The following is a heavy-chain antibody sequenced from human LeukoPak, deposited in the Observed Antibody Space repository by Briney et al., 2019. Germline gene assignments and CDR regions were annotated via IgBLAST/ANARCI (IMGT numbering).Heavy chain of an antibody. CDR2: IYPGDSDT. V-gene: IGHV5-51*01. CDR3: ARLGSLTGPFDY. D-gene: IGHD3-9*01. CDR1: GYSFTSYW. Sequence: GESMKISCKGSGYSFTSYWIGWVRQMPGKGVEWMGIIYPGDSDTRYSPSFQGQVTISADKSTSTVYLQWSSLKASDTAMYYCARLGSLTGPFDYWGQGTLVTVSS. J-gene: IGHJ4*02.